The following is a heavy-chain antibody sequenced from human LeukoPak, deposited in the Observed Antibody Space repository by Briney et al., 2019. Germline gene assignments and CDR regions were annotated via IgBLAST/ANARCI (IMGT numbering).Heavy chain of an antibody. D-gene: IGHD3-10*01. V-gene: IGHV3-48*02. CDR3: ERRNYYGSGSLGRPFDY. J-gene: IGHJ4*02. Sequence: PGGSLRLSCAASGFTFSSYSMNWVRQAPGKGLEGVSYISSSSSTISSADSVKGRFTISRDNAKNSLYLQMNSLRDEDTAVYYCERRNYYGSGSLGRPFDYWGQGTLVTVPS. CDR2: ISSSSSTI. CDR1: GFTFSSYS.